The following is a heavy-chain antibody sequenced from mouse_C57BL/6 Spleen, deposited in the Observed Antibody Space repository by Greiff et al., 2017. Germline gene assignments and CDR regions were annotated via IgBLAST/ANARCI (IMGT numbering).Heavy chain of an antibody. D-gene: IGHD1-1*01. J-gene: IGHJ4*01. CDR1: GFTFSDYG. CDR2: ISSGSSTI. V-gene: IGHV5-17*01. Sequence: DVKLVESGGGLVKPGGSLKLSCAASGFTFSDYGMHWVRQAPEKGLEWVAYISSGSSTIYYADTVKGRFTISRDNAKNTPFLQMTSLRSEDTAMYYCASDSGISLYYAMDYWGQGTSVTVSS. CDR3: ASDSGISLYYAMDY.